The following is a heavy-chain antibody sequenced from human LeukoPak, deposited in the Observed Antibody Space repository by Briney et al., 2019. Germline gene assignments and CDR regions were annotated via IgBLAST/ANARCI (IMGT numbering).Heavy chain of an antibody. CDR1: GFTFSSYG. J-gene: IGHJ4*02. V-gene: IGHV3-30*18. CDR2: ISYDGSNK. CDR3: AKAAEETWLRNYFDY. D-gene: IGHD5-24*01. Sequence: PGRSLRLSCAASGFTFSSYGMHWVRQAPGKGLEWVAVISYDGSNKYYTDSVKGRFTISRDNSKNTLYLQMNSLRAEDTAVYYCAKAAEETWLRNYFDYWGQGTLVTVSS.